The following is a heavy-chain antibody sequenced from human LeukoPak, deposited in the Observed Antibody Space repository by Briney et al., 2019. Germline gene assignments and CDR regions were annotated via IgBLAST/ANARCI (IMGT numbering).Heavy chain of an antibody. Sequence: PSETLSLTCTVSGGSISSYYWSWIRQPPGKGLEWIGSIYYSGSTYYNPSLKSRVTISVDTSKNQFSLKLSSVTAADTAVYYCARLFGSSSYWGQGTLVTVSS. V-gene: IGHV4-59*05. J-gene: IGHJ4*02. CDR1: GGSISSYY. CDR2: IYYSGST. CDR3: ARLFGSSSY. D-gene: IGHD6-6*01.